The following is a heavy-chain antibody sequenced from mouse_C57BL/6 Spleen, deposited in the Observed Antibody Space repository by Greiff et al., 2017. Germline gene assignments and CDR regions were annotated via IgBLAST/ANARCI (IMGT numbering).Heavy chain of an antibody. CDR3: TTGAYGYDDY. CDR1: GFNIKDDY. J-gene: IGHJ2*01. D-gene: IGHD2-2*01. CDR2: IDPENGDT. Sequence: VQLQQSGAELVRPGASVKLSCTASGFNIKDDYMHWVKQRPEQGLESIGWIDPENGDTAYASKFQGKATITADTSSNTAYLQLSSLTSEDTAVYYCTTGAYGYDDYWGQGTTLTVSS. V-gene: IGHV14-4*01.